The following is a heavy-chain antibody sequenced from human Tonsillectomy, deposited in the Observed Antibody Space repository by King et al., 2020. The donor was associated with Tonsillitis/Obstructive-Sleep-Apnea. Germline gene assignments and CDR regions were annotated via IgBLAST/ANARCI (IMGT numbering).Heavy chain of an antibody. Sequence: QLVQSGAEVKKPGASVKVSCKASGYTFTSYYMHWVRQAPGQGLEWMRIINPSGGSTSYAQKFQGRVTMTRDTSTSTVYMELSSLRSEDTAVYYCARDLAQVVVVPAAIDYYYYMDVWGKGTTVTVSS. D-gene: IGHD2-2*01. J-gene: IGHJ6*03. CDR1: GYTFTSYY. CDR3: ARDLAQVVVVPAAIDYYYYMDV. V-gene: IGHV1-46*01. CDR2: INPSGGST.